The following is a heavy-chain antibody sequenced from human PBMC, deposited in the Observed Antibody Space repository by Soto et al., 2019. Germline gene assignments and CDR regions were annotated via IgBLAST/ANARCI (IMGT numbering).Heavy chain of an antibody. CDR3: ARGHGYYDILTGYYKGSYYYGMDV. Sequence: QVQLQQWGAGLLKPSETLSLTCAVYGGSFSGYYWSWIRQPPGKGLEWIGEVNHSGSTNYNPSLKSRVTISVDTSKNQFSLKLSSVTAADTAVYYCARGHGYYDILTGYYKGSYYYGMDVWGQGTTVTVSS. D-gene: IGHD3-9*01. CDR1: GGSFSGYY. CDR2: VNHSGST. V-gene: IGHV4-34*01. J-gene: IGHJ6*02.